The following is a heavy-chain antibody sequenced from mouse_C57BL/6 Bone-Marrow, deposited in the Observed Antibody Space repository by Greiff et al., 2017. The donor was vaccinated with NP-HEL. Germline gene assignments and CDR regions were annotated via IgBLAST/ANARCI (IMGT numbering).Heavy chain of an antibody. CDR3: ARRRAQATWFAY. Sequence: QVHVKQSGAELVRPGTSVKVSCKASGYAFTNYLIEWVKQRPGQGLEWIGVINPGSGGTNYNEKFKGKATLTADKSSSTAYMQLSSLTSEDSAVYFGARRRAQATWFAYWGQGTLVTVSA. J-gene: IGHJ3*01. D-gene: IGHD3-2*02. CDR2: INPGSGGT. CDR1: GYAFTNYL. V-gene: IGHV1-54*01.